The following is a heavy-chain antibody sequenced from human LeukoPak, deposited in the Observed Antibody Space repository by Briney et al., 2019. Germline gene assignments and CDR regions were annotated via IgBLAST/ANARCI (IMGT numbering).Heavy chain of an antibody. V-gene: IGHV4-59*08. J-gene: IGHJ4*02. CDR2: IYYSGST. D-gene: IGHD2-15*01. CDR1: GGSISDYH. CDR3: ARLRCSGGSCYDDY. Sequence: PSETLSLTCTVSGGSISDYHWNWIRQPPGKGLEWIGDIYYSGSTNYNPSLKSRVTISLDTSKNQFSLNLNSVAAADTAVYYCARLRCSGGSCYDDYWGQGTLVTVSS.